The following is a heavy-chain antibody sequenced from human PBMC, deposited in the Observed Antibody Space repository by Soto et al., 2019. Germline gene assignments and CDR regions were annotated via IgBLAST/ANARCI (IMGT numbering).Heavy chain of an antibody. CDR3: ARAGGIVMEKAALNYYYYMDV. J-gene: IGHJ6*03. CDR2: INPSGGIT. Sequence: ASVKVSCKASGYTFTSYYMHWVRQAPGQGLEWMGIINPSGGITTYAQKFQGRVTMTRDTSTRTVYMEVSSLRSEDTAMYYCARAGGIVMEKAALNYYYYMDVWGKGTTVTVSS. D-gene: IGHD2-15*01. V-gene: IGHV1-46*03. CDR1: GYTFTSYY.